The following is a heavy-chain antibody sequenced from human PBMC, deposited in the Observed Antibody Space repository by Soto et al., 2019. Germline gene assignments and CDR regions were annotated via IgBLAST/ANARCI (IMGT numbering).Heavy chain of an antibody. CDR1: GGSISSSSYY. Sequence: SETLSLTCTVSGGSISSSSYYWGWIRQPPGKGLEWIGSIYYSGSTYYNPSLKSRVTISVDTSKNQFSLKLSSVTAADTAVYYCARRPWPPAAGDYWGQGTLVTVSS. CDR3: ARRPWPPAAGDY. J-gene: IGHJ4*02. D-gene: IGHD6-13*01. CDR2: IYYSGST. V-gene: IGHV4-39*01.